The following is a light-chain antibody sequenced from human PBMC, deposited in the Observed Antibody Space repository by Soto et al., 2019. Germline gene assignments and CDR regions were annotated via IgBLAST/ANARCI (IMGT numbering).Light chain of an antibody. Sequence: EIVLTQSPGTLSLSPGERATLSCRASQSVSSYFLAWYQQKPDQAPRLLIYGASYRASGIPDRFSGSGSGTDFTLIITRLEPEDFAVYYCEQYGSSPPTFGQGTKVDIK. CDR1: QSVSSYF. J-gene: IGKJ1*01. CDR2: GAS. CDR3: EQYGSSPPT. V-gene: IGKV3-20*01.